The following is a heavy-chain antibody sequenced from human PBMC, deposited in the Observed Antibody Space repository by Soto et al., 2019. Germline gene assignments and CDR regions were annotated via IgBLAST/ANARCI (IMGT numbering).Heavy chain of an antibody. CDR3: ATDPHCYDSSGPTSAAFDI. D-gene: IGHD3-22*01. V-gene: IGHV1-18*04. CDR2: ISAYNGNT. J-gene: IGHJ3*02. CDR1: GYTFTSYG. Sequence: QVQLVQSGAEVKKPGASVKVSCKASGYTFTSYGISWVRQAPGQGLEWMGWISAYNGNTNYAQKLQGRVTMTTDTSTSTAYMEMRSLRYDDTAVYYCATDPHCYDSSGPTSAAFDIWGQGTMVTVSS.